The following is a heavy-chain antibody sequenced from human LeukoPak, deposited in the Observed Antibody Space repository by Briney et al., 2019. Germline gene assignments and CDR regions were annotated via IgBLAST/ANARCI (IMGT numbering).Heavy chain of an antibody. CDR2: IYPGDSDT. CDR3: ARQGLSSYYDSSGYYYYYFDY. D-gene: IGHD3-22*01. CDR1: GYSFTSYW. Sequence: GESLKISCKGSGYSFTSYWIGWVRQIPGKGLEWMGIIYPGDSDTRYSPSFQGQVTISADKSISTAHLQWSSLKASDTAMYYCARQGLSSYYDSSGYYYYYFDYWGQGTLVTVSS. J-gene: IGHJ4*02. V-gene: IGHV5-51*01.